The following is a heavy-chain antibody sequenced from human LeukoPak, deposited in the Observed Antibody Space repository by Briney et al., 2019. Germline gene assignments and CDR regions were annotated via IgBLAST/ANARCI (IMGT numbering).Heavy chain of an antibody. CDR3: ARASSYYDSSGYYVSKRGLDI. Sequence: GGSLRLSCAASGFTVSSNYMSWVRQAPGKGLEWVSVIYSGGSTYYADSVKGRFTISRDNSKNTLYLQMNSLRAEDTAVYYCARASSYYDSSGYYVSKRGLDIWGQGTMVTVSS. CDR2: IYSGGST. V-gene: IGHV3-53*01. CDR1: GFTVSSNY. J-gene: IGHJ3*02. D-gene: IGHD3-22*01.